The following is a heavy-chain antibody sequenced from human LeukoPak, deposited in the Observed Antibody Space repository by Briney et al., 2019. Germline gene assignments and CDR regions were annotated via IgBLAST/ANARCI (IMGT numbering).Heavy chain of an antibody. CDR3: ARLNGLREVDY. Sequence: PSETLSLTCTVSGYSISSGYYWTWIRQPPGKGLEWIGSIYHSGGTYYSPSLKSRVTISVDKSKNQFSLKMSSVTAADTAVYYCARLNGLREVDYWGQGTLVTVSS. CDR1: GYSISSGYY. CDR2: IYHSGGT. D-gene: IGHD4-17*01. V-gene: IGHV4-38-2*02. J-gene: IGHJ4*02.